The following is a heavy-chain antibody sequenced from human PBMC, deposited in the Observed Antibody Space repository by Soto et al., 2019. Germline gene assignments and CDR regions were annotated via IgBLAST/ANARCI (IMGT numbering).Heavy chain of an antibody. CDR3: AKGGGYPPYYYYYYGMDV. Sequence: GGSLRLSCAASGFTFSSYAMSWVRQAPGKGLEWVSAISGSGGSTYYADSVKGRFTISRDNSKNTLYLQMNSLRAEDTAVYYCAKGGGYPPYYYYYYGMDVWGQGTTVTVSS. D-gene: IGHD5-12*01. CDR1: GFTFSSYA. CDR2: ISGSGGST. J-gene: IGHJ6*02. V-gene: IGHV3-23*01.